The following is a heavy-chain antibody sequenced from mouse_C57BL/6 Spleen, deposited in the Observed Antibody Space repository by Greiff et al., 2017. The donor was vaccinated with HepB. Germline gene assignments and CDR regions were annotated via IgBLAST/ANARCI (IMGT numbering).Heavy chain of an antibody. CDR2: INPNNGGT. CDR3: VYDYDEAWFAY. D-gene: IGHD2-4*01. V-gene: IGHV1-26*01. J-gene: IGHJ3*01. Sequence: VQLQQSGPELVKPGASVKISCKASGYTFTDYYMNWVKQSHGKSLEWIGDINPNNGGTSYNQKFKGKATLTVDKSSSTAYMELRSLTSEDSAVYYCVYDYDEAWFAYWGQGTLVTVSA. CDR1: GYTFTDYY.